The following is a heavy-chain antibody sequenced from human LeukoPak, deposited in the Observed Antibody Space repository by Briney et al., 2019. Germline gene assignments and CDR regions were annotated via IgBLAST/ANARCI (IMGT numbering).Heavy chain of an antibody. Sequence: PGGSLRLSCAASGFTLSSYSMNWVRQAPGKGLEWVSSISSSSSYIYYADSMKGRFTISRDNAKNSLYLQMNSLRAEDTAVYYRARGNSNYGYVFDIWGQGTMVTVSS. CDR3: ARGNSNYGYVFDI. J-gene: IGHJ3*02. CDR1: GFTLSSYS. V-gene: IGHV3-21*01. CDR2: ISSSSSYI. D-gene: IGHD4-11*01.